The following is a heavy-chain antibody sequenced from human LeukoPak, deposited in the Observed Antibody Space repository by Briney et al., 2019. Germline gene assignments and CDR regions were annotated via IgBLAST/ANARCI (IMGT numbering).Heavy chain of an antibody. Sequence: GGSLRLSCAASGFAFSNYAMSWVRQAPGKGLEWVSSISGSGGSTYYADSVKGRFTISRDNSKNTLYLQMNSLRAEDTAVYYCAKGKYYDFWSGYYPGYWGQGTLVTVSS. CDR1: GFAFSNYA. CDR3: AKGKYYDFWSGYYPGY. D-gene: IGHD3-3*01. CDR2: ISGSGGST. J-gene: IGHJ4*02. V-gene: IGHV3-23*01.